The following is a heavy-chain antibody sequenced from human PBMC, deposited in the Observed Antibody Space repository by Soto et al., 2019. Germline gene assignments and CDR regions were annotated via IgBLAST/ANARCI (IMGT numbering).Heavy chain of an antibody. Sequence: SETLSLTCAVSGGSISSGGYSWSWIRQPPGKGLEWIGYIYHSWSTYYNPSLKSRVTISVDRSKNQFSLKLSSVTAADTAVYYCARVPGPWGQGTLVTV. CDR3: ARVPGP. D-gene: IGHD7-27*01. CDR1: GGSISSGGYS. V-gene: IGHV4-30-2*01. CDR2: IYHSWST. J-gene: IGHJ5*02.